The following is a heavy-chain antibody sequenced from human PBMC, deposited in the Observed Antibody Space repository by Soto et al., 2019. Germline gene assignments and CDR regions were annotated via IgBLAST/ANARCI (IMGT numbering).Heavy chain of an antibody. J-gene: IGHJ3*01. CDR3: TRSIITTAGTDAFDL. D-gene: IGHD1-1*01. CDR2: INPSRGTT. CDR1: AYTFASYY. Sequence: QVQLVQSGAEVKKPGASVRVSCRGSAYTFASYYVHWVRPAPGQGPEWMGMINPSRGTTDYAQKFQGRVTMTRDTSTTTVSMELSSLRSEDTAIYYCTRSIITTAGTDAFDLWGQGTLVTVSS. V-gene: IGHV1-46*03.